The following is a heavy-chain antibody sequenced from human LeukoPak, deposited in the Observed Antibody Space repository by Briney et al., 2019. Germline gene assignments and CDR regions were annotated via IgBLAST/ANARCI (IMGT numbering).Heavy chain of an antibody. V-gene: IGHV3-23*01. J-gene: IGHJ4*02. CDR1: GFTFSSYA. D-gene: IGHD3-3*01. Sequence: GGSLRLSCAASGFTFSSYAMCWVRQAPGKGLEWVSAISGSGGSTYYADSVKGRFTISRDNSKNTLYLQMNSLRAEDTAVYYCAKSSITIFGVVIQSWYYFDYWGQGTLVTVSS. CDR2: ISGSGGST. CDR3: AKSSITIFGVVIQSWYYFDY.